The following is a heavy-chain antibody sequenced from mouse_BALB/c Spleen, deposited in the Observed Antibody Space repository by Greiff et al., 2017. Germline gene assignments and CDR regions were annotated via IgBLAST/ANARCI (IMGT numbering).Heavy chain of an antibody. D-gene: IGHD2-14*01. V-gene: IGHV1-69*02. CDR2: IYPSDSYT. CDR3: TRGYKYYFDY. J-gene: IGHJ2*01. CDR1: GYTFTSYW. Sequence: VQLQQPGAELVRPGASVKLSCKASGYTFTSYWINWVKQRPGQGLEWIGNIYPSDSYTNYNQKFKDKATLTVDKSSSTAYMQLSSPTSEDSAVYYCTRGYKYYFDYWGQGTTLTVSS.